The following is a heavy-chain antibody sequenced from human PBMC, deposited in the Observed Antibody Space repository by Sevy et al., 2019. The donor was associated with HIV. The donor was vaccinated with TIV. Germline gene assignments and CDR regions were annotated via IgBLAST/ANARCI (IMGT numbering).Heavy chain of an antibody. D-gene: IGHD3-3*01. CDR1: GATTRGSNW. CDR2: IYHSGNT. Sequence: SETLSLICSVSGATTRGSNWWSWVRQAPGKGLEWIGEIYHSGNTHYNPALESRVSISVDNSRNQLSLKLNSVTAADTALYYCVANDSDGKCYLDYWGPGVLVTVSS. CDR3: VANDSDGKCYLDY. V-gene: IGHV4-4*02. J-gene: IGHJ4*02.